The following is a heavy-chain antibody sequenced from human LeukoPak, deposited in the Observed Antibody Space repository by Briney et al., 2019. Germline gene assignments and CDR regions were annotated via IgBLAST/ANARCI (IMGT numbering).Heavy chain of an antibody. CDR2: IIPIFGTA. J-gene: IGHJ4*02. D-gene: IGHD6-6*01. Sequence: SVKVSCKASGGTFSSYAISWVRQAPGQGLEWMGGIIPIFGTANYAQKFQGRVTITADESTSTAYMELSSLRSEDTAVYYCARDFPHAYSSSSGGYWGQGTLVTVSS. CDR3: ARDFPHAYSSSSGGY. CDR1: GGTFSSYA. V-gene: IGHV1-69*13.